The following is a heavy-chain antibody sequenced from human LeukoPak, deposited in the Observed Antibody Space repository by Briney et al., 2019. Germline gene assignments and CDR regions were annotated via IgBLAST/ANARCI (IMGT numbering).Heavy chain of an antibody. D-gene: IGHD3-22*01. J-gene: IGHJ4*02. CDR3: ARVGSEIVVGTQTYYFDY. Sequence: SETLSLTCTVSGGSISSGGYYWSWIRQHPGKGLEWIGYTYYSGSTYYNPSLKSRVTISVDTSKNQFSLKLSSVTAADTAVYYCARVGSEIVVGTQTYYFDYWGQGTLVTVSS. CDR2: TYYSGST. V-gene: IGHV4-31*03. CDR1: GGSISSGGYY.